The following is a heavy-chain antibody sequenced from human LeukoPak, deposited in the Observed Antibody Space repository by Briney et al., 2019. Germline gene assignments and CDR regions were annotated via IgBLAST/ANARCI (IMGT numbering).Heavy chain of an antibody. CDR2: TNPNNGNT. J-gene: IGHJ4*02. V-gene: IGHV1-18*01. D-gene: IGHD6-6*01. CDR3: ARRTYSSSSSLFDY. Sequence: GASVKVSCKASGYTFTSYDINWVRQATGQGLEWMGWTNPNNGNTNYAQNLQGRFTMTTDTSTTTAYMELRSLRSDDTAFYYCARRTYSSSSSLFDYWGQGTLVTVSS. CDR1: GYTFTSYD.